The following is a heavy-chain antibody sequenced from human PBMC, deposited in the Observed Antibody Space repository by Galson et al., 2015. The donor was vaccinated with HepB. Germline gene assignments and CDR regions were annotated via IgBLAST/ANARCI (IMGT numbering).Heavy chain of an antibody. CDR1: GFSFSNYG. V-gene: IGHV3-33*01. CDR2: IWNDGSNE. D-gene: IGHD2-15*01. J-gene: IGHJ4*02. Sequence: SLRLSCAASGFSFSNYGMHWVRQAPGKGLEWVALIWNDGSNEFYADSVKGRFTISRDNPRNTLYLQMNSLRAEDTAFYYCARAFAYTGDIRRAPTSPDRGYWGQGTLVTVSS. CDR3: ARAFAYTGDIRRAPTSPDRGY.